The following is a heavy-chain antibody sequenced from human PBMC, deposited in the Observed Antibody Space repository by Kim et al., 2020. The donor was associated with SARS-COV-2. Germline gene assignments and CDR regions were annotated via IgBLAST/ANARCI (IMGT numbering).Heavy chain of an antibody. CDR2: IWYDGSNK. CDR1: GFTFSSYG. J-gene: IGHJ6*02. CDR3: ARDTITVVRGTASPRYGMDV. V-gene: IGHV3-33*01. Sequence: GGSLRLSCAASGFTFSSYGMHWVRQAPGKGLEWVAVIWYDGSNKYYADSVKGRFTISRDNSKNTLYLQMNSLRAEDTAVYYCARDTITVVRGTASPRYGMDVWGQGTTVTVSS. D-gene: IGHD3-10*01.